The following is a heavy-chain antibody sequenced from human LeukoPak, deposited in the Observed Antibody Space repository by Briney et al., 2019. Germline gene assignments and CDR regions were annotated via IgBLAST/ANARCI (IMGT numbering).Heavy chain of an antibody. CDR2: IYYSGST. CDR1: GGSISSYY. J-gene: IGHJ4*02. D-gene: IGHD3-22*01. V-gene: IGHV4-59*01. CDR3: AGRLGARYDSGGYPGSLDY. Sequence: SETLSLTCTVSGGSISSYYWSWIRQPPGKGLEWIGYIYYSGSTNYNPSLKSRVTISVDTSKNQFSLKLSSVTAADTAVYYCAGRLGARYDSGGYPGSLDYWGQGTLVTVSS.